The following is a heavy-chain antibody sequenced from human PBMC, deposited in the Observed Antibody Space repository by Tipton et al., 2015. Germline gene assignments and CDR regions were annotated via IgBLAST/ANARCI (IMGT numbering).Heavy chain of an antibody. D-gene: IGHD6-19*01. V-gene: IGHV4-39*07. CDR3: ARGGSGWAFDY. J-gene: IGHJ4*02. CDR1: GGSISSSSYY. Sequence: TLSLTCTVSGGSISSSSYYWGWIRQPPGKGLVWIGSIYYSGSTYYNPSLKSRVTISVDTSKNQFSLNLSSVTAADTAVYYCARGGSGWAFDYWGQGTLVSVSS. CDR2: IYYSGST.